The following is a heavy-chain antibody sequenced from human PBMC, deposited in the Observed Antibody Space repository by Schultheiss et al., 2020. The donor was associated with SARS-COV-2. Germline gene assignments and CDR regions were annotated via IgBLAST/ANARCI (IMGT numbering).Heavy chain of an antibody. Sequence: SETLSLTCTVSGGSISSYYWSWIRQPPGKGLEWIGEINHSGSTYYNPSLKSRVTISVDTSKNQFSLKLSSVTAADTAVYYCARGPYYDSSGYPFDYWGQGTLVTVSS. CDR3: ARGPYYDSSGYPFDY. J-gene: IGHJ4*02. CDR2: INHSGST. CDR1: GGSISSYY. D-gene: IGHD3-22*01. V-gene: IGHV4-34*01.